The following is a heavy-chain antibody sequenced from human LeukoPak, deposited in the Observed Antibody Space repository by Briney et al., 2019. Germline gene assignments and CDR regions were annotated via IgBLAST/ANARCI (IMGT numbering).Heavy chain of an antibody. CDR3: ARLFGRGIPFDY. CDR2: IYYSGST. CDR1: GGSISSYY. D-gene: IGHD3/OR15-3a*01. J-gene: IGHJ4*02. Sequence: SETLSLTCTVSGGSISSYYWSWIRQPPGKGLEWIGYIYYSGSTNYNPSLESRVTISVDTSKNQFSLKLSSVTAADTAVYYCARLFGRGIPFDYWGQGTLVTVSS. V-gene: IGHV4-59*08.